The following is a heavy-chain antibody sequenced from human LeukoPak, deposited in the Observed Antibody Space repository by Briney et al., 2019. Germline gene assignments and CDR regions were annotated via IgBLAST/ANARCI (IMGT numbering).Heavy chain of an antibody. CDR3: AKGPGAAVAKRYIQH. CDR2: ISWNSDSR. Sequence: PGRSLRLSCAASGFTFDDYGMHWVRQAPGKGLEWVSGISWNSDSRGYADSVKGRFTISRDNGKNTLYLQMNSLRAEDTALYYCAKGPGAAVAKRYIQHWGQGTLVTVSS. J-gene: IGHJ1*01. CDR1: GFTFDDYG. D-gene: IGHD6-19*01. V-gene: IGHV3-9*01.